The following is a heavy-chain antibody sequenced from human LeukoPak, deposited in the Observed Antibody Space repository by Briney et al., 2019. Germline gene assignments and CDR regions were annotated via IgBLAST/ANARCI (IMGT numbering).Heavy chain of an antibody. D-gene: IGHD1-7*01. CDR1: GFTFSSYN. CDR2: ITSGSSYI. Sequence: PGGSLRLSCAASGFTFSSYNMNWVRQAPGQGLEWVSSITSGSSYIYYADSVKGRFTISRDNSKNTLYLQMNSLRAEDTAVYYCAKDLNLRYFDYWGQGTLVTVSS. CDR3: AKDLNLRYFDY. J-gene: IGHJ4*02. V-gene: IGHV3-21*04.